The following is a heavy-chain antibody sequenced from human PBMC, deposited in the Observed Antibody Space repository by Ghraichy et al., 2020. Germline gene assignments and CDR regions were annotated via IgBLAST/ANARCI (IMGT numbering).Heavy chain of an antibody. CDR1: GGSISSYY. CDR3: AREYSSSRGEVVAFDI. J-gene: IGHJ3*02. D-gene: IGHD6-6*01. CDR2: IYYSGST. Sequence: ETLSLTCTVSGGSISSYYWSWIRQPPGKGLEWIGYIYYSGSTNYNPSLKSRVTISVDTSKNQFSLKLSSVTAADTAVYYCAREYSSSRGEVVAFDIWGQGTMVTVSS. V-gene: IGHV4-59*01.